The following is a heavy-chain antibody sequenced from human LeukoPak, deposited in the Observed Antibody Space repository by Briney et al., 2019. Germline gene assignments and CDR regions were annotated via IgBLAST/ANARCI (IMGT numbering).Heavy chain of an antibody. J-gene: IGHJ4*02. Sequence: PGGSLRLSCAASGFTVSSNYMSWVRQAPGRGLVWVSRISPTGSTTSYADSVKGRFTVSRDNAKNTLYLQANNLRADDTAVYYCARGPSSHWSGLDFWGQGTLLTVSS. D-gene: IGHD2-2*01. V-gene: IGHV3-74*01. CDR1: GFTVSSNY. CDR3: ARGPSSHWSGLDF. CDR2: ISPTGSTT.